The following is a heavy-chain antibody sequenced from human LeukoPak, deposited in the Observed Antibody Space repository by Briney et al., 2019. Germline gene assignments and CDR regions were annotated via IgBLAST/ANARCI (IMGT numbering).Heavy chain of an antibody. D-gene: IGHD3-22*01. Sequence: GASVKVSCKASGYTFTGYYMHWVRQAPGQGLEWMGWINHNSGGTNYAQKYQGRVTMTRDTSISTAYMELSRLRSDDTAVYYCASGPYFSYDSSGFDYWGQGTLVTVSS. J-gene: IGHJ4*02. CDR1: GYTFTGYY. V-gene: IGHV1-2*02. CDR3: ASGPYFSYDSSGFDY. CDR2: INHNSGGT.